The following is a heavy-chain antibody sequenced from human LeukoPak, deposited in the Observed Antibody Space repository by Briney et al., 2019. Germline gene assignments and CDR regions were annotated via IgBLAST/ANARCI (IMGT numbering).Heavy chain of an antibody. Sequence: PGGSLRLSCAASGFTFSAYAMGWVRQAPGEWLRWVSSISGNGVTTYYADSVKGRFTISRDNSKNTLYLQMNSLRAEDTALYYCAKALYGGNTVWGQGTLVTVSS. CDR2: ISGNGVTT. J-gene: IGHJ4*02. CDR1: GFTFSAYA. D-gene: IGHD4-23*01. V-gene: IGHV3-23*01. CDR3: AKALYGGNTV.